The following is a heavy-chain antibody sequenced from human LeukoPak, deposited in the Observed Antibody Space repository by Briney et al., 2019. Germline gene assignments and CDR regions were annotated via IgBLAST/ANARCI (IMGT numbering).Heavy chain of an antibody. CDR1: GFTFSSYS. D-gene: IGHD3-22*01. Sequence: GGSLRLSCAASGFTFSSYSMNWVRQAPGKGLEWVSYISSGSSTTYYADSVKGRFTISRDNSKNTLYLQMNSLRAEDTAVYYCARGYYYDSSGLDYWGQGTLVTVSS. V-gene: IGHV3-48*01. CDR3: ARGYYYDSSGLDY. CDR2: ISSGSSTT. J-gene: IGHJ4*02.